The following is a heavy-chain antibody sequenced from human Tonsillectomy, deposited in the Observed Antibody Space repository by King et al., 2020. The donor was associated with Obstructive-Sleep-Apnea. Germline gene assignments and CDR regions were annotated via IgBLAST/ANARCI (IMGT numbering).Heavy chain of an antibody. D-gene: IGHD3-10*01. Sequence: VTLKESGPALVKPTQTLTLTCTFSGFSLSTSGVCVSWIRQPPGKALEWLARIDWDDDKYYSTSLKTRLTISKDTSKNQVVLTMTNMDPVDTATYYCARTNRYGSGSYSKGGFDYWGQGTLVTVSS. CDR2: IDWDDDK. CDR3: ARTNRYGSGSYSKGGFDY. V-gene: IGHV2-70*11. J-gene: IGHJ4*02. CDR1: GFSLSTSGVC.